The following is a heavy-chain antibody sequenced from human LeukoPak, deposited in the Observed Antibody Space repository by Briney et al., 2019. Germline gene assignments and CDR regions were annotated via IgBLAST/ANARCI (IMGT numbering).Heavy chain of an antibody. CDR1: GFTFSSYA. CDR3: AKDRGYMGNYYYYYMDV. CDR2: ISGSDGST. Sequence: SGGSLRLSCAASGFTFSSYAMSWVRQAPGKGLEWVSGISGSDGSTNYADSVKGRFTISRDNSKNTLYLQMNSLRAEDTAVYYCAKDRGYMGNYYYYYMDVWGKGTTVTISS. D-gene: IGHD5-12*01. J-gene: IGHJ6*03. V-gene: IGHV3-23*01.